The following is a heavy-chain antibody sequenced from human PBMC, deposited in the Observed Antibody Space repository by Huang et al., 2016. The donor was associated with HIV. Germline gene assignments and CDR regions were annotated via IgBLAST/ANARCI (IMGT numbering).Heavy chain of an antibody. CDR2: ISYDGSNK. V-gene: IGHV3-30*18. CDR1: GFTFGSYG. J-gene: IGHJ4*02. D-gene: IGHD6-25*01. Sequence: QVQLVESGGGVVQPGRSLRLSCAASGFTFGSYGMHWVRQAPGEGLEWVAVISYDGSNKYYADSLKGRFTISRDNSKNTLYLQMNSLRAEDTAVYYCAKGPMGGDSSGSGYAYWGQGTLVTVSS. CDR3: AKGPMGGDSSGSGYAY.